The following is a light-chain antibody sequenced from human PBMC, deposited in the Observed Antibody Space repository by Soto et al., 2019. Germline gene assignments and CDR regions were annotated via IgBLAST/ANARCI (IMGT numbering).Light chain of an antibody. CDR1: QSLVYSDGNTY. J-gene: IGKJ1*01. Sequence: DIVLTQTPLSSPVTLGQPASISCRSSQSLVYSDGNTYLSWLQQRPGQPPRLLIYQVSNRFSGVPERFRGSGAGTDFTLKISRVDAEDVGVYYCMQFAHFPRTFGQGTKVEIK. CDR2: QVS. V-gene: IGKV2-24*01. CDR3: MQFAHFPRT.